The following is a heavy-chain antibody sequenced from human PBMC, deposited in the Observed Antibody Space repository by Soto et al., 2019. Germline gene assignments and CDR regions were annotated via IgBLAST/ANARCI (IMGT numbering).Heavy chain of an antibody. Sequence: PSETLSLTSTVSCGSIISSSDCWGWIRQPPGKGLEGIGSIYYSVSTYYKPSLKMRVTISLYTAKTQFSLKLSSVTAADTAVYYCARYVVPAANNYGMDVWGQGTTVTVS. V-gene: IGHV4-39*01. CDR3: ARYVVPAANNYGMDV. J-gene: IGHJ6*02. CDR2: IYYSVST. CDR1: CGSIISSSDC. D-gene: IGHD2-2*01.